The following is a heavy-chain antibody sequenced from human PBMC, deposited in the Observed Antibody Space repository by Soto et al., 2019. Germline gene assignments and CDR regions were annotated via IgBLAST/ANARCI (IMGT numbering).Heavy chain of an antibody. J-gene: IGHJ4*02. D-gene: IGHD2-15*01. Sequence: SVKVSCKASGGTFSSYTISWVRQAPGQGLEWMGRIIPILGIANYAQKFQGRVTITADKSTSTAYMELSSLRSEDTAVYCCARDYCSGGSCYLDYWGQGTLVTVSS. CDR2: IIPILGIA. V-gene: IGHV1-69*04. CDR1: GGTFSSYT. CDR3: ARDYCSGGSCYLDY.